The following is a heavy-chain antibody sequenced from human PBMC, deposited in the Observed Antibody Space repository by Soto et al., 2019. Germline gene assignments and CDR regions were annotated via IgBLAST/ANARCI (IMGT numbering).Heavy chain of an antibody. D-gene: IGHD3-16*01. J-gene: IGHJ4*02. CDR2: IYYSGVT. Sequence: SLTCTVSGGAIRSDTYSWTWIRQHPGKGLEWIGYIYYSGVTYYNSSLDSRVTISLDTSKNQIYLKLTSVTAADTAVYYCARKGDNGLDHWGQGTLVTVSS. CDR3: ARKGDNGLDH. V-gene: IGHV4-31*03. CDR1: GGAIRSDTYS.